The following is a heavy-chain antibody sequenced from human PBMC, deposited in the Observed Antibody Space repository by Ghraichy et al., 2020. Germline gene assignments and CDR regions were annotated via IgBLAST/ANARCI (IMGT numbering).Heavy chain of an antibody. Sequence: SETLSLTCAVSDDSISSSSNWWSWVRQPPGKGLEWIGEIYHSGSTNYNPSLKSRVTISVDKSKNQFSLKVRSVTAADTAVYYCARARDHGDNERIWGNWFDPWGQGTQVTVSS. CDR1: DDSISSSSNW. CDR3: ARARDHGDNERIWGNWFDP. J-gene: IGHJ5*02. V-gene: IGHV4-4*02. D-gene: IGHD4-17*01. CDR2: IYHSGST.